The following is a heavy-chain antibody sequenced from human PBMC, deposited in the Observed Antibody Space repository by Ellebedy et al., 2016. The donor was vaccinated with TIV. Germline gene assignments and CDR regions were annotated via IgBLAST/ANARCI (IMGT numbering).Heavy chain of an antibody. CDR3: ARGGYGIFGVAGGPFDI. D-gene: IGHD3-3*01. J-gene: IGHJ3*02. Sequence: ASVKVSCXASGYTFTSYGISWVRQAPGQGLEWMGWISAYNGNTNYAQKLQGRVTMTTDTSTSTAYMELRSLRSDDTAVYYCARGGYGIFGVAGGPFDIWGQGTMVTVSS. V-gene: IGHV1-18*01. CDR1: GYTFTSYG. CDR2: ISAYNGNT.